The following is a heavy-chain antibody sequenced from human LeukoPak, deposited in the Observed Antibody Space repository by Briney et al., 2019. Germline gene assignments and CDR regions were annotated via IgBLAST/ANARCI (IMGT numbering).Heavy chain of an antibody. D-gene: IGHD5-12*01. CDR3: ARGWGRWLQLVFDY. J-gene: IGHJ4*02. V-gene: IGHV4-34*01. CDR2: INHSGST. Sequence: PSETLSLTCAVYGGSFSGYYWSWIRQPPGNGLEWIGEINHSGSTNYNPSLKSRVTISVDTSKNQFSLKLSSVTAADTAVYYCARGWGRWLQLVFDYWGQGTLVTVSS. CDR1: GGSFSGYY.